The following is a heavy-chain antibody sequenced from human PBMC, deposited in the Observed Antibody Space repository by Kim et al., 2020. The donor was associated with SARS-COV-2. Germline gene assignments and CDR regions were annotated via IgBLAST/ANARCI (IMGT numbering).Heavy chain of an antibody. CDR3: ARGTHYYYYGMDV. Sequence: YAAAVRGRFTNSRDNAKNSPYLQMNSLRAGDTAVYYCARGTHYYYYGMDVWGQGTTVTVSS. J-gene: IGHJ6*02. D-gene: IGHD1-1*01. V-gene: IGHV3-11*04.